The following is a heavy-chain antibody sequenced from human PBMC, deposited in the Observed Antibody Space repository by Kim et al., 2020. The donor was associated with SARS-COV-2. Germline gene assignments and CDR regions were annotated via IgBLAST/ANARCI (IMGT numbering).Heavy chain of an antibody. CDR1: GFTFDDYA. Sequence: GGSLRLSCAASGFTFDDYAMHWVRQAPGKGLEWVSLISGDGGSTYYADSVKGRFTISRDKSKNSLYLQMNSLRTEDTALYYCAKDLDQLDSSGWLSGFDPWGQGTLVPVSS. V-gene: IGHV3-43*02. D-gene: IGHD6-19*01. J-gene: IGHJ5*02. CDR3: AKDLDQLDSSGWLSGFDP. CDR2: ISGDGGST.